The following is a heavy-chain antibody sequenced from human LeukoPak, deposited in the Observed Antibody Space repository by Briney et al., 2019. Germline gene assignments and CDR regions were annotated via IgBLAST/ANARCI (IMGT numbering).Heavy chain of an antibody. CDR3: ARVLSGHCTGGTRYAFDF. CDR2: IDGSSSFI. J-gene: IGHJ4*02. V-gene: IGHV3-21*01. D-gene: IGHD2-8*02. Sequence: PGGSLRLSCAASGLTFSSDRMNWVRQAPGKGLEWVSSIDGSSSFIYYADSVRGRFTISRDNAKNSLYLQMNSLRAEDTAVYYCARVLSGHCTGGTRYAFDFRGQGTLVTVSS. CDR1: GLTFSSDR.